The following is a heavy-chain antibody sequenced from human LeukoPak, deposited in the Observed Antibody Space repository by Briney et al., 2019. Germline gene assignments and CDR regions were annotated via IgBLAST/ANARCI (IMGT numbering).Heavy chain of an antibody. J-gene: IGHJ4*02. D-gene: IGHD3-16*02. V-gene: IGHV3-23*01. Sequence: GGSLRLSCAASGFTFSGSAIHWVRQAPGKGLEWVSAVISGGNTYYADSVKGRFTISRDNSRNTVYLQMNSLRAEDTAEYYCAKGAGITFGGVIAPDFWGQGTLVTVSS. CDR2: VISGGNT. CDR1: GFTFSGSA. CDR3: AKGAGITFGGVIAPDF.